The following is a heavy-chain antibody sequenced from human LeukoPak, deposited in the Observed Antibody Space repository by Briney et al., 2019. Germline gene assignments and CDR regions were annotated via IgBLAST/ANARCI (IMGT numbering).Heavy chain of an antibody. Sequence: SETLSLTCTVSGDSITNYYWSWIRQPPGKGLEWIGYIHTSGRTNYDPSLKSRLTISIDTSRNEFSMKPSSVTAADTAVYYCARHVATTGWLTWFDPWGQGTLVTVSS. CDR2: IHTSGRT. D-gene: IGHD6-19*01. J-gene: IGHJ5*02. CDR3: ARHVATTGWLTWFDP. CDR1: GDSITNYY. V-gene: IGHV4-4*09.